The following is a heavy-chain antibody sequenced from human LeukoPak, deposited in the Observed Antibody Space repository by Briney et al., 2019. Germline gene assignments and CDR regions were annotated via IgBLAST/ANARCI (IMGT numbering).Heavy chain of an antibody. V-gene: IGHV4-38-2*02. Sequence: SETLSLTCTVSGYSISSGYHWGWIRQPPGKGLEWIGSIYHSGSTYYNPSLKSRVTISVDTSKNQFSLKLSSVTAADTAVYYCARASSGPSSYAFDIWGQGTMVTVSS. J-gene: IGHJ3*02. CDR3: ARASSGPSSYAFDI. CDR1: GYSISSGYH. CDR2: IYHSGST. D-gene: IGHD6-19*01.